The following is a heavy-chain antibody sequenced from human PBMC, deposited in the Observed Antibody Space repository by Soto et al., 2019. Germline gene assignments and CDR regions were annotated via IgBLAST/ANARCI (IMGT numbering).Heavy chain of an antibody. J-gene: IGHJ5*02. CDR2: IYYSGTT. D-gene: IGHD4-4*01. Sequence: SETLSLTCTVSGDSITSNSYFWAWIRQPPGKGLEWIASIYYSGTTYYNPSLKSRVTISVDRSKNQFSLKLSSVTAADTAVYYCARHPSNFWFDPWGQGTLVTVSS. V-gene: IGHV4-39*01. CDR1: GDSITSNSYF. CDR3: ARHPSNFWFDP.